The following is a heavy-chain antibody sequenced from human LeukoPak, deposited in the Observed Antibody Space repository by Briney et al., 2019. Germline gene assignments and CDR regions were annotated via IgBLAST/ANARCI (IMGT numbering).Heavy chain of an antibody. V-gene: IGHV3-23*01. J-gene: IGHJ4*02. CDR3: TKVLYSGSQFFDY. D-gene: IGHD1-26*01. CDR1: GFTGSSNE. Sequence: PGGSLRLSCAASGFTGSSNEMSWVRQAPGKGLEWVSGINGSGGSTYYADSVKGRFTISRDNSKNTLYLQMNSLRAEDTAVYYCTKVLYSGSQFFDYWGQGTLATVTS. CDR2: INGSGGST.